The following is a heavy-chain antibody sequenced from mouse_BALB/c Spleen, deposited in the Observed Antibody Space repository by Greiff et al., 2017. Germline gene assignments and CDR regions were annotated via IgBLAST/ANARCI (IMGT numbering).Heavy chain of an antibody. J-gene: IGHJ3*01. CDR3: ARGYYYGSSYRFAY. CDR2: ISYDGSN. CDR1: GYSITSGYY. D-gene: IGHD1-1*01. V-gene: IGHV3-6*02. Sequence: DVQLQESGPGLVKPSQSLSLTCSVTGYSITSGYYWNWIRQFPGNKLEWMGYISYDGSNNYNPSLKNRISITRDTSKNQFFLKLNSVTTEDTATYDCARGYYYGSSYRFAYWGQGTLVTVSA.